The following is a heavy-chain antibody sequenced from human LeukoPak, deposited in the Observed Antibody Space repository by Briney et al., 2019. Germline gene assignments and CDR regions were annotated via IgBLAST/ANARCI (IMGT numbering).Heavy chain of an antibody. J-gene: IGHJ3*02. CDR1: GFTFSSYA. CDR2: ISGSGGST. CDR3: AKDRANYDFWSGGFGAFDI. V-gene: IGHV3-23*01. D-gene: IGHD3-3*01. Sequence: PGGSLRLSCAASGFTFSSYAMSWVRQAPGKGLEWVSAISGSGGSTYYAGSVKGRFTISRDNSKNTLYLQMNSLRAEDTAVYYCAKDRANYDFWSGGFGAFDIWGQGTMVTVSS.